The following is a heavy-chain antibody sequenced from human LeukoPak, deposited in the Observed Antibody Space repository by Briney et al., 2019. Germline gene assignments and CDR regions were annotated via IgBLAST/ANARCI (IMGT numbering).Heavy chain of an antibody. Sequence: QPGGSLRLSCTASGFTFSNYWMTWVRQAPGKGLEWVANINQDGNDKYCVDSVKGRFTISRDNTKSSLFLQMNSLRAEDTAVYYCAVTRTRGDYWGQGTLVTVSS. CDR1: GFTFSNYW. J-gene: IGHJ4*02. CDR2: INQDGNDK. D-gene: IGHD3-10*01. CDR3: AVTRTRGDY. V-gene: IGHV3-7*03.